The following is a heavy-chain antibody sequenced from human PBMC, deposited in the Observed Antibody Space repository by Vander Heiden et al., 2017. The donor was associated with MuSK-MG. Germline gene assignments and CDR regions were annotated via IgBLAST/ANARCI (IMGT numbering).Heavy chain of an antibody. Sequence: VQLVQSGAEAKKPGESLRLPCKGSGYRFTRYWSSWVRQMRGRGLEWMERIDPSDSYTSYSPSFQGHVTISADKSISTAYLQWSSLKASDTAMYYCARLSFGYSSGWYGPDVDYWGQGTLVTVSS. CDR3: ARLSFGYSSGWYGPDVDY. D-gene: IGHD6-19*01. CDR2: IDPSDSYT. CDR1: GYRFTRYW. V-gene: IGHV5-10-1*03. J-gene: IGHJ4*02.